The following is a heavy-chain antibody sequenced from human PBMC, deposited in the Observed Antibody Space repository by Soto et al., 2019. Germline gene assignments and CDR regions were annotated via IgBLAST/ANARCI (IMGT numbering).Heavy chain of an antibody. CDR1: NGSISGFY. CDR2: IHYSGRT. V-gene: IGHV4-59*12. D-gene: IGHD1-26*01. J-gene: IGHJ4*02. Sequence: PSETLSLTCSVSNGSISGFYWTWIRQPPGKILEWIGYIHYSGRTDYNPSLTSRATMSVDTSKNQFSLNLKSITAADTAVYYCVRVGVGIGNHFDSWGPGTLVTVSS. CDR3: VRVGVGIGNHFDS.